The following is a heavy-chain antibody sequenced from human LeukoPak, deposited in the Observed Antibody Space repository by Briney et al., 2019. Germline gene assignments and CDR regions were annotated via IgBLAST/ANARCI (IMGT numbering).Heavy chain of an antibody. CDR2: INPNSGGT. J-gene: IGHJ6*02. D-gene: IGHD3-10*01. V-gene: IGHV1-2*04. CDR1: GYTFTGYY. CDR3: TRGYDTGRYSYGMDV. Sequence: ASVKVSCKASGYTFTGYYMHWVRQAPGQGLEWMGWINPNSGGTNYAQKFQGWVTMTRDTSISTAYMELSRLRSDDTAVYYCTRGYDTGRYSYGMDVWGQGTTVIVSS.